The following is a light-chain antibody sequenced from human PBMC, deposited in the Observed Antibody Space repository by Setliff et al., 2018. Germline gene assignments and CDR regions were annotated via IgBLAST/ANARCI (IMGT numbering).Light chain of an antibody. CDR3: SSWDDSLDGFYV. V-gene: IGLV1-44*01. CDR1: SSNIGGNY. CDR2: SDY. Sequence: QSVLTQPPSVSAAPGQRVTISCSGSSSNIGGNYVSWYQQLPGTAPKLLIYSDYQRPSGVPDRFSGSKSGTSASLAISGLQSEDEADYYCSSWDDSLDGFYVFGTGTKVTVL. J-gene: IGLJ1*01.